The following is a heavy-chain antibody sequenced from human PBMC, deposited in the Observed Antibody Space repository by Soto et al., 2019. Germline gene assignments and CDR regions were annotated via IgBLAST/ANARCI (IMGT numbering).Heavy chain of an antibody. V-gene: IGHV4-34*01. CDR1: GESFNGYY. CDR2: IHHSGST. D-gene: IGHD6-13*01. CDR3: ARGKRGSIWYRGDEKYYYYGMDV. J-gene: IGHJ6*02. Sequence: SETLSLPCTAYGESFNGYYWSWIRQPPGKGLEGIGEIHHSGSTNYNPSLKSRVTFSIHTSKRQFSLKVRSVTAADTAVYYCARGKRGSIWYRGDEKYYYYGMDVWGQGTPVT.